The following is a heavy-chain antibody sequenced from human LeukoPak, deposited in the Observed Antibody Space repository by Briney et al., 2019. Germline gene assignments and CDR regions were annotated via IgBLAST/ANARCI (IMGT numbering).Heavy chain of an antibody. J-gene: IGHJ4*02. D-gene: IGHD6-13*01. V-gene: IGHV3-33*01. CDR1: GFTFSNYG. CDR2: IWYDGSNK. Sequence: GGSLRLSCAASGFTFSNYGMHWVRQAPGKGLEWAAIIWYDGSNKYYTDSVKGRFTISRDNSKNTLYLQMNSLRAEDTAVYYCATVRGYSGSWYADYWGQGTLVTVSS. CDR3: ATVRGYSGSWYADY.